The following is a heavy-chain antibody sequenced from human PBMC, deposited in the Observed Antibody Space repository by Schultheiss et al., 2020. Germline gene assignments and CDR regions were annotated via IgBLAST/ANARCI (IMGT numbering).Heavy chain of an antibody. CDR3: AREHSSWSFDY. J-gene: IGHJ4*02. D-gene: IGHD6-6*01. CDR1: GFTFSGYF. V-gene: IGHV3-30-3*01. CDR2: ISYDGSNK. Sequence: GSLRLSCATSGFTFSGYFMHWVRQAPGKGLEWVAVISYDGSNKYSADSVKGRFTISRDNSKNTLYLQMNSLRAEDSAVYSCAREHSSWSFDYWGQGTPVTVSS.